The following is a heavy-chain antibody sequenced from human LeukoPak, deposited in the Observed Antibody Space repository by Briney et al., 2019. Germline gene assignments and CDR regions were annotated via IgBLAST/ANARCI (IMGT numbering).Heavy chain of an antibody. Sequence: GGSLRLSCAASGFTFSDYYMSWIRQAPGKGLEWASYISSSSTIYYADSVKGRFTISRDNAKNSLYLQMNSLRDEDTAVYYCARGEAVTIFGVVILNYYYGMDVWGQGTTVTVSS. V-gene: IGHV3-11*04. CDR3: ARGEAVTIFGVVILNYYYGMDV. D-gene: IGHD3-3*01. CDR1: GFTFSDYY. CDR2: ISSSSTI. J-gene: IGHJ6*02.